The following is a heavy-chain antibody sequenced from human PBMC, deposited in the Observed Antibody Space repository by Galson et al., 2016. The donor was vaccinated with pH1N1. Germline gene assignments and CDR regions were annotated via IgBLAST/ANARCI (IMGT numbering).Heavy chain of an antibody. J-gene: IGHJ3*02. Sequence: SVKVSCKASRGTFSNYVINWVRQAPGQGLEWMGGIIPLFGTGYNARNFQGRFTITADKSTSTTYMELNSLTSEDTALYVCARDGGRAGAFDIWGPGTMVTVSS. CDR1: RGTFSNYV. CDR2: IIPLFGTG. D-gene: IGHD6-25*01. V-gene: IGHV1-69*06. CDR3: ARDGGRAGAFDI.